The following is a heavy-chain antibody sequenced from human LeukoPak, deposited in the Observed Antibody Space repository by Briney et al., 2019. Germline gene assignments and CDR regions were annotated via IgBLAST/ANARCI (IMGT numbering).Heavy chain of an antibody. CDR3: ARDRVGVGGNGWEN. D-gene: IGHD6-19*01. J-gene: IGHJ4*02. CDR1: EYSFSNYD. CDR2: MNPNSGNT. Sequence: GASVKVSCKASEYSFSNYDINWVRQAPGQGLEWMGWMNPNSGNTGYAQKFQGRLTITRNTSISTAYMELSGLRSEDTAIYYCARDRVGVGGNGWENWGQGTLVTVS. V-gene: IGHV1-8*01.